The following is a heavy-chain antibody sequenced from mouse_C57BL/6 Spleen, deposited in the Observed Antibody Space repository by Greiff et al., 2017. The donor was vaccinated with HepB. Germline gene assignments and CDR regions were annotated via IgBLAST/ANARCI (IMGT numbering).Heavy chain of an antibody. V-gene: IGHV1-82*01. J-gene: IGHJ3*01. CDR2: IYPGDGDT. CDR3: ASLTGDAY. CDR1: GYAFSSSW. Sequence: VKLQQSGPELVKPGASVKISCKASGYAFSSSWMNWVKQRPGKGLEWIGRIYPGDGDTNYNGKFKGKATLTADKSSSTAYMQLSSLTSEDSAVYFCASLTGDAYWGQGTLVTVSA. D-gene: IGHD4-1*01.